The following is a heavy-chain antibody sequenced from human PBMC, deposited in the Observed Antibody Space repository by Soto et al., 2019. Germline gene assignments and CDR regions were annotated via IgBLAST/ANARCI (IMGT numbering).Heavy chain of an antibody. CDR1: GYTFTSYY. J-gene: IGHJ6*02. CDR3: ARGNGAYGSGSYYNFYYYYGMDV. D-gene: IGHD3-10*01. Sequence: GASVKVSCKASGYTFTSYYMHWVRQAPGQGLEWMGIINPSGGSTSYAQKFQGRVTMTRDTSTSTVYMELSSLRSEDTAVYYCARGNGAYGSGSYYNFYYYYGMDVWGQGTTVTVSS. V-gene: IGHV1-46*01. CDR2: INPSGGST.